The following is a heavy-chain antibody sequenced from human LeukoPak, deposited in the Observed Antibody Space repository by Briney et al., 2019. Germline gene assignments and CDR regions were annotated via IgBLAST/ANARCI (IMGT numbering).Heavy chain of an antibody. CDR1: GFTVSSNY. D-gene: IGHD6-25*01. CDR2: IYSGGST. Sequence: PGGSLRLSCAASGFTVSSNYMSWVRQAPGKGLEWVSLIYSGGSTYYADSVKGRFTISRDNSKNTLYLQMNSLRDDDTAVYYCAKKRVDDRPPLHWGQGTLVTVSS. J-gene: IGHJ4*02. V-gene: IGHV3-66*01. CDR3: AKKRVDDRPPLH.